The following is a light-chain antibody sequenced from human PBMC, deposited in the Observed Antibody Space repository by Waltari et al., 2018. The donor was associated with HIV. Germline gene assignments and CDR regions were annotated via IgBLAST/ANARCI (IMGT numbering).Light chain of an antibody. CDR3: SSYTTSNTFV. CDR1: SSYVGVFNR. Sequence: QSALTQPPSVSGSPGQSVTISCSGPSSYVGVFNRISWYHQPPGTAPKLIIYAVSNRPSGVPDRFSGSKSGNTASLTISGLQAEDEAVYHCSSYTTSNTFVFGTGTLVTVL. J-gene: IGLJ1*01. V-gene: IGLV2-18*02. CDR2: AVS.